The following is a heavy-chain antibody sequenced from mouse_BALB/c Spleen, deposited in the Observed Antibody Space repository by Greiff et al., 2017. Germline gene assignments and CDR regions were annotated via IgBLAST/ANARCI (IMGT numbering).Heavy chain of an antibody. J-gene: IGHJ3*01. V-gene: IGHV1S81*02. CDR2: INPSNGRT. CDR3: ARWGFAY. Sequence: QQSCKASGYTFTSYWMHWVKQRPGQGLEWIGEINPSNGRTNYNEKFKSKATLTVDKSSSTAYMQLSSLTSEDSAVYYCARWGFAYWGQGTLVTVSA. CDR1: GYTFTSYW.